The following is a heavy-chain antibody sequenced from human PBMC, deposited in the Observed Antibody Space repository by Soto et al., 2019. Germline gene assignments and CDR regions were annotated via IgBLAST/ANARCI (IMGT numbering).Heavy chain of an antibody. Sequence: GGSLRLSCAASGFTFSSYGMHWVRQAPGKGLEWVAVISYDGSNKYYADSVKGRFTISRDNSKNTLYLQMNSRRAEDTAVYCCAKDCGCTSCTSSNYYYYGMDVWGQGTTVTVSS. J-gene: IGHJ6*02. V-gene: IGHV3-30*18. CDR3: AKDCGCTSCTSSNYYYYGMDV. D-gene: IGHD2-2*01. CDR2: ISYDGSNK. CDR1: GFTFSSYG.